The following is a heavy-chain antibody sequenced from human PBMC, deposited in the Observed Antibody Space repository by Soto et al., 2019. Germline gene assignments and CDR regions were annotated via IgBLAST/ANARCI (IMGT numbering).Heavy chain of an antibody. V-gene: IGHV3-23*01. CDR3: AAYADGPYRPPYDY. Sequence: EVQLLESGGVLVQPGGSLRISCAASGFTFRTSVMAWVRRAPGKGLEWISSIVPTGSRTFYADSVNGRFTISRDNSRTTLYLQMNSLRVDDTAVYYCAAYADGPYRPPYDYWGQGTLVTVSS. J-gene: IGHJ4*02. CDR2: IVPTGSRT. D-gene: IGHD4-17*01. CDR1: GFTFRTSV.